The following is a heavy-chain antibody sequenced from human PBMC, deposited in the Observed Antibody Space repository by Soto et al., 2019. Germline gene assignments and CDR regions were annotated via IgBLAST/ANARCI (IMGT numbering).Heavy chain of an antibody. CDR1: GGSISSSSYS. D-gene: IGHD3-3*01. CDR3: AAHKDSITIFGMVNCCAFDI. J-gene: IGHJ3*02. CDR2: IYYSGST. V-gene: IGHV4-39*01. Sequence: SETLSLTCTVSGGSISSSSYSWGWIRQPPGKGLEWIGSIYYSGSTYYNPSLKSRVTKSVDTSKNQFSLDLSSVTAADTAVYYCAAHKDSITIFGMVNCCAFDIWGQGTMVTVSS.